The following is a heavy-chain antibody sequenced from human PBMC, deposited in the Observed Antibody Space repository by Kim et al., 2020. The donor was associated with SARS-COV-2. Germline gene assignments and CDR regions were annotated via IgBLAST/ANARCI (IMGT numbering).Heavy chain of an antibody. D-gene: IGHD6-13*01. J-gene: IGHJ5*02. CDR3: ASSEPTSNPYSSSWYFLFDP. Sequence: ASVKVSCKASGYTFTSYAMHWVRQAPGQRLEWMGWINAGNGNTKYSQKFQGRVTITRDTSASTAYMELSSLRSEDTAVYYCASSEPTSNPYSSSWYFLFDPWGQGTLVTVSS. CDR1: GYTFTSYA. V-gene: IGHV1-3*01. CDR2: INAGNGNT.